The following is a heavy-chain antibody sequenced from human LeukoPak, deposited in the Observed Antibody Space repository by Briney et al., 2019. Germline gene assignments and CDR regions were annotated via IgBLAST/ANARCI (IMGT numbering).Heavy chain of an antibody. J-gene: IGHJ4*02. CDR3: ASDYYDSSGLEY. V-gene: IGHV1-2*02. D-gene: IGHD3-22*01. Sequence: ASVKVSCKASGHTFTGYYMHWVRQAPGQGLEWMGWINPNSGGTNYAQKFQGRVTMTRDTSISTAYMELSRLRSDDTAVYYCASDYYDSSGLEYWGQGTLVTVSS. CDR1: GHTFTGYY. CDR2: INPNSGGT.